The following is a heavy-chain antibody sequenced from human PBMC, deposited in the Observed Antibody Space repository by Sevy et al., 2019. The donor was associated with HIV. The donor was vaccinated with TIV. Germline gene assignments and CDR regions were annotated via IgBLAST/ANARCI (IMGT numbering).Heavy chain of an antibody. CDR3: ARHGGLVDRGFDF. CDR2: IYLSGRT. Sequence: SETLSLTCTVSGGSIARSSYDWGWIRQSPGKGLEWIGSIYLSGRTSYATSLRSRVTISVDTSKNQVSLKMRSVTATDTAFYYCARHGGLVDRGFDFWGQGALVTVSS. J-gene: IGHJ4*02. V-gene: IGHV4-39*01. CDR1: GGSIARSSYD. D-gene: IGHD3-10*01.